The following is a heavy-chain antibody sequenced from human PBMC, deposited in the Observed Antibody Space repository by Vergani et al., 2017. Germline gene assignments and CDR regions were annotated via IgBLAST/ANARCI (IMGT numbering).Heavy chain of an antibody. CDR3: ATGRIAAAGTDEGAFDI. V-gene: IGHV1-69-2*01. CDR1: GYTFTDYY. Sequence: EVQLVQSGAEVKKPGATVKISCKVSGYTFTDYYMHWVQQAPGKGLEWMGLVDPEDGETIYAEKFQGRVTITADTSTDTAYMELSSLRSEDTAVYYCATGRIAAAGTDEGAFDIWGQGTMVTVSS. D-gene: IGHD6-13*01. J-gene: IGHJ3*02. CDR2: VDPEDGET.